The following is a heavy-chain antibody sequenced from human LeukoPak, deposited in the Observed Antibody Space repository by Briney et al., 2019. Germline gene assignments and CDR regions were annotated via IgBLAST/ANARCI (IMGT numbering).Heavy chain of an antibody. CDR3: ARLPAYYYESSGYSEHDY. V-gene: IGHV3-21*01. D-gene: IGHD3-22*01. J-gene: IGHJ4*02. Sequence: GGSLRLSCAASGFTFSSYGMHWVRQAPGEGLEWVSSFSSSSRYIYYADSVKGRFTISRDNAKNSLFPQMNSLRAEDTAVYYCARLPAYYYESSGYSEHDYWGQGTLVTVSS. CDR1: GFTFSSYG. CDR2: FSSSSRYI.